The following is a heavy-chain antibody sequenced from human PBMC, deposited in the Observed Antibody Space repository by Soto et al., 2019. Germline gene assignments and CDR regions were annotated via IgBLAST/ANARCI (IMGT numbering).Heavy chain of an antibody. Sequence: GGSLRLSCAASGFTFSSYIMNWVRQAPGKGLEWVSSISSSSSYIYYADSVKGRFTISRDNAKNSLYLQMNSLRAEDTAVYYCARVLYYYDSSSPPPYYYGMDVWGQGTTVTVSS. J-gene: IGHJ6*02. V-gene: IGHV3-21*01. CDR2: ISSSSSYI. D-gene: IGHD3-22*01. CDR1: GFTFSSYI. CDR3: ARVLYYYDSSSPPPYYYGMDV.